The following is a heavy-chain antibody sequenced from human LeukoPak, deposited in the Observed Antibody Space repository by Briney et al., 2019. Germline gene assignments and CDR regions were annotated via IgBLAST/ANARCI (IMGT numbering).Heavy chain of an antibody. J-gene: IGHJ4*02. D-gene: IGHD6-13*01. Sequence: SETLSLTCTVSGGSTSSYYWSWIRQPAGKGLEWIGCIYPSGTTNYNPSLKSRVTMSVDTSKKQFSLKLSSVTAADTAVYYCARGGAAAGAFDYWGQGTLVTVSS. CDR2: IYPSGTT. V-gene: IGHV4-4*07. CDR1: GGSTSSYY. CDR3: ARGGAAAGAFDY.